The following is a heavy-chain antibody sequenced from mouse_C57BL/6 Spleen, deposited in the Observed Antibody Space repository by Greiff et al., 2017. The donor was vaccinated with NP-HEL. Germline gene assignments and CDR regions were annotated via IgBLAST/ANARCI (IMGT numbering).Heavy chain of an antibody. J-gene: IGHJ2*01. CDR3: ARALRYYFDY. Sequence: EVPLVESEGGLVQPGSSMKLSCTASGFTFSDYYMAWVRQVPDTGLVWVANLNYDGSSTYYLASLKRRFLISRDHAKNILYLQMSSLKSEDTATYYSARALRYYFDYWGQGTTLTVSS. CDR1: GFTFSDYY. CDR2: LNYDGSST. D-gene: IGHD1-1*01. V-gene: IGHV5-16*01.